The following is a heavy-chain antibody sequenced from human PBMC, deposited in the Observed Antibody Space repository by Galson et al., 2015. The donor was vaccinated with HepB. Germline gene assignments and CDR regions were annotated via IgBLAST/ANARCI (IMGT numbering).Heavy chain of an antibody. Sequence: CAASGFTFSSYWMHWVRQAPGKGLVWVSRINSDGSSTSYADSVKGRFTISRDNAKNTLYLQMNSLRAEDTAVYYCARVPVQLERPVWFDPWGQGTLVTVSS. V-gene: IGHV3-74*01. CDR3: ARVPVQLERPVWFDP. CDR2: INSDGSST. CDR1: GFTFSSYW. D-gene: IGHD1-1*01. J-gene: IGHJ5*02.